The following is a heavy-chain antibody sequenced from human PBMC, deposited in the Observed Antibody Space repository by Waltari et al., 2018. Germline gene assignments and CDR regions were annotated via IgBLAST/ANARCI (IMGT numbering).Heavy chain of an antibody. V-gene: IGHV3-48*04. CDR2: ISSRGNTI. J-gene: IGHJ4*02. D-gene: IGHD2-15*01. CDR1: GFTFSSYN. Sequence: EVQLVESGGGLVQPGGSLRLSCAASGFTFSSYNMYWVRQASGNGLEGVSYISSRGNTIYYADTVKGRFTISRDNAKNSLYLQMNSLRADDTAVYSCARNIVEGSRDYWGQGTLVTVSS. CDR3: ARNIVEGSRDY.